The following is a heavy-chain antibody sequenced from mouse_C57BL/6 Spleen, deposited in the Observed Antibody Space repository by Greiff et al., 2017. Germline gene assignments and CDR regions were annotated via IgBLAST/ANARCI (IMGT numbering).Heavy chain of an antibody. V-gene: IGHV10-1*01. CDR1: GFSFNTYA. CDR2: IRSKSNNYAT. Sequence: EVHLVESGGGLVQPKGSLKLSCAASGFSFNTYAMNWVRQAPGKGLEWVARIRSKSNNYATYYADSVKDRFTISRDDSDSMLYLQMNNLKTEDTAMYYCVRQKGYFDVWGTGTPVTVSS. CDR3: VRQKGYFDV. J-gene: IGHJ1*03.